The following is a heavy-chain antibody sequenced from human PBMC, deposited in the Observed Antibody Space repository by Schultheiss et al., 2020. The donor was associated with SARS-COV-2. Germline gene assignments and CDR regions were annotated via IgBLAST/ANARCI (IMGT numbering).Heavy chain of an antibody. CDR3: PRDGCSITSCHHPPYGMDV. Sequence: SVKVSCKASGGTFSSYAISWVRQAPGQGLEWMGGIIPIFGTANYAQKFQGRVTITADESTSTAYMELSSLRSEDTAVYYCPRDGCSITSCHHPPYGMDVWGRGGTVTVA. CDR2: IIPIFGTA. V-gene: IGHV1-69*13. D-gene: IGHD2-2*01. J-gene: IGHJ6*02. CDR1: GGTFSSYA.